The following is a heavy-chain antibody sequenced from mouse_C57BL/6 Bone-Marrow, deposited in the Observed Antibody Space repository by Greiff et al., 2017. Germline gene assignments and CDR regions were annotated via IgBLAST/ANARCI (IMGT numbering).Heavy chain of an antibody. D-gene: IGHD2-4*01. CDR1: GYTFTSYW. V-gene: IGHV1-52*01. CDR2: IDPSDSET. J-gene: IGHJ3*01. CDR3: ARGGIDYRFAY. Sequence: QVQLQQPGAELVRPGSSVKLSCKASGYTFTSYWMHWVKQRPIQGLEWIGNIDPSDSETHYNQKFKDKATLTVDKSSSTAYMQLSSLTSEDSAVYYCARGGIDYRFAYWGQGTLVTVSA.